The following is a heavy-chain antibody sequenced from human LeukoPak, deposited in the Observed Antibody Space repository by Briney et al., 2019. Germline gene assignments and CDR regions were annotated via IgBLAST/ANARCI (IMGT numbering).Heavy chain of an antibody. J-gene: IGHJ6*02. D-gene: IGHD6-13*01. CDR3: ASYGSSSWYYYYGMDV. CDR2: IIPIFGTA. CDR1: GGTFSSYA. V-gene: IGHV1-69*13. Sequence: SVNVSCKASGGTFSSYAISWVRQAPGQGLEWMGGIIPIFGTANYAQKFQGRDTITADESTSTAYMELSSLRSEDTAVYYCASYGSSSWYYYYGMDVWGQGTTVTVSS.